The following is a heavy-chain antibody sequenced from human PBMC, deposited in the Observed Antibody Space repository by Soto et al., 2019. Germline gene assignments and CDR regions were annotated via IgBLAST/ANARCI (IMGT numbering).Heavy chain of an antibody. CDR2: IRSKAYGGTT. J-gene: IGHJ4*02. CDR1: GFTFGDYA. Sequence: LRLSCTASGFTFGDYAMSWFRQAPGKGLEWVGSIRSKAYGGTTEYAASVKGRFTISRDDSKSIAYLQMNSLKTEDTAVYYCTRGQDDFWSGYLYWGQGTLVTVSS. D-gene: IGHD3-3*01. V-gene: IGHV3-49*03. CDR3: TRGQDDFWSGYLY.